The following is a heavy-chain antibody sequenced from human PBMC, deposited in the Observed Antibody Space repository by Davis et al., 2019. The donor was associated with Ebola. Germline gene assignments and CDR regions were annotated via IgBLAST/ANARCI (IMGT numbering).Heavy chain of an antibody. J-gene: IGHJ5*02. CDR1: GGSVSSGSYY. CDR2: IYYSGST. CDR3: ARGRGYSSSWRKNWFDP. D-gene: IGHD6-13*01. V-gene: IGHV4-61*01. Sequence: MPSETLSLTCTVSGGSVSSGSYYWSWIRQPPGKGLEWIGYIYYSGSTNYNPSLKSRVTISVDTSKNQFSLKLSSVTAADTAVYYCARGRGYSSSWRKNWFDPWGQGTLVTVSS.